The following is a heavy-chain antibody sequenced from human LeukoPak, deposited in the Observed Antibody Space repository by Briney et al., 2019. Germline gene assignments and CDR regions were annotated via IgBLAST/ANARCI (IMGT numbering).Heavy chain of an antibody. Sequence: PSQTLSLTCTVSGGSISSGGYYWSWIRQHPGKGLEWIGYIYYSGSTYYNPSLKSRVTISVDTSKNQFSLKLSSVTAADTAVYYRARSPVTIFGVVTHFDYWGQGTLVTVSS. CDR3: ARSPVTIFGVVTHFDY. V-gene: IGHV4-31*03. CDR2: IYYSGST. D-gene: IGHD3-3*01. CDR1: GGSISSGGYY. J-gene: IGHJ4*02.